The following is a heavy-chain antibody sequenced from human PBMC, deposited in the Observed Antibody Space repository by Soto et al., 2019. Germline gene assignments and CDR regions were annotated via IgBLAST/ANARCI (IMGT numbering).Heavy chain of an antibody. D-gene: IGHD3-22*01. J-gene: IGHJ4*02. Sequence: AGGSLRLSCASSGFKFDDYAMSWVRQAPGRGLEWDGYIRSRSYAGTTAYAASVEGRFIISRDDTRSIAYLQMHGLRIEDTAVYYCTRDRFHDNSAQPFDYWGQGTLVTVSS. V-gene: IGHV3-49*04. CDR1: GFKFDDYA. CDR2: IRSRSYAGTT. CDR3: TRDRFHDNSAQPFDY.